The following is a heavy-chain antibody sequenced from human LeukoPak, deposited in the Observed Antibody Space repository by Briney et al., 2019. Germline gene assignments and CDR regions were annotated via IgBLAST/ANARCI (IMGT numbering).Heavy chain of an antibody. V-gene: IGHV3-7*01. CDR2: IKQDESEK. CDR3: ASAAATHQWAIDI. CDR1: GFTFSSYW. J-gene: IGHJ3*02. D-gene: IGHD6-13*01. Sequence: GGSLRLSCAASGFTFSSYWMTWVRQAPGKGLAWVANIKQDESEKYYVDSVKGRFTISRDNAKNSLYLQMNSLRVEDTAVYYCASAAATHQWAIDIWGQGTMVTVSS.